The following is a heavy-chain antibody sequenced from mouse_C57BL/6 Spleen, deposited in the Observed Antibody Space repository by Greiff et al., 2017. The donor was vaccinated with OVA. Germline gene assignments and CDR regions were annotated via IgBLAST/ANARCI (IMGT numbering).Heavy chain of an antibody. CDR3: ARGGSSYLYAMDY. D-gene: IGHD1-1*01. Sequence: EVKLVESGGGLVKPGGSLKLSCAASGFTFSSYAMSWVRQTPEKRLEWVATISDGGSYTYYPDNVKGRFTISRDNAKNNLYLQMSHLKSEDTAMYYCARGGSSYLYAMDYWGQGTSVTVSS. V-gene: IGHV5-4*03. CDR2: ISDGGSYT. CDR1: GFTFSSYA. J-gene: IGHJ4*01.